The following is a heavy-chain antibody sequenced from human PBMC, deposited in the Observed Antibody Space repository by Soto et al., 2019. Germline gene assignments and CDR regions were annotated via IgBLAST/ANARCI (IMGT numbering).Heavy chain of an antibody. D-gene: IGHD6-6*01. CDR2: IYHSGST. J-gene: IGHJ4*02. V-gene: IGHV4-30-2*01. CDR3: AGGIAARPLGY. Sequence: SETLSPTCAVSGGSISSGGYSWSWIRQPPGKGLEWIGYIYHSGSTYYNPSLKSRVTISVDRSKNQFSLKLSSVTAADTAVYYCAGGIAARPLGYWGQGTLVTVS. CDR1: GGSISSGGYS.